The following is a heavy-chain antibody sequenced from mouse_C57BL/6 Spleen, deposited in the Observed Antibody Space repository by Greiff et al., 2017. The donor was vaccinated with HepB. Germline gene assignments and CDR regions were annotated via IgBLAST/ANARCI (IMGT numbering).Heavy chain of an antibody. V-gene: IGHV1-69*01. J-gene: IGHJ1*03. CDR2: IDPSDSYT. CDR3: ARGGDFPWYFDV. Sequence: VQLQQPGAELVMPGASVKLSCKASGYTFTSYWMHWVKQRPGQGLEWIGEIDPSDSYTNYNQKFKGKSTLTVDKSSSTAYMQLSSLTSEDSAVYYCARGGDFPWYFDVWGTGTTVTVSS. CDR1: GYTFTSYW.